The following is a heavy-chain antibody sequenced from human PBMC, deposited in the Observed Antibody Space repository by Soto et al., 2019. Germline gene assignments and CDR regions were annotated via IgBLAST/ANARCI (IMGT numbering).Heavy chain of an antibody. CDR3: ARSTSRGRYYYFDY. CDR2: INPSFFST. V-gene: IGHV1-46*01. CDR1: GYTFTSYY. J-gene: IGHJ4*02. Sequence: ASVKVSCKASGYTFTSYYMHLVRQAPVQVLELIVIINPSFFSTSYAQKFQGRFTITMYTSTITFYIELISLISEDTSVYYCARSTSRGRYYYFDYWGQGTMVTVSS. D-gene: IGHD1-26*01.